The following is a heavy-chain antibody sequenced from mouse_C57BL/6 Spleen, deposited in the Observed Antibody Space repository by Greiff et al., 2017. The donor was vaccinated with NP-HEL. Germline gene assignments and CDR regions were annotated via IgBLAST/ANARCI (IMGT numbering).Heavy chain of an antibody. J-gene: IGHJ4*01. CDR1: GYTFTSYW. Sequence: QVQLQQPGAELVMPGASVKLSCKASGYTFTSYWMHWVKQRPGQGLEWIGEIDPSDSYTNYNQKFKGKSTLTVDKSSSTAYMQLSSLTSEDSAVYYCARRDRYYAMDYWGQGTSVTVSS. V-gene: IGHV1-69*01. CDR2: IDPSDSYT. CDR3: ARRDRYYAMDY.